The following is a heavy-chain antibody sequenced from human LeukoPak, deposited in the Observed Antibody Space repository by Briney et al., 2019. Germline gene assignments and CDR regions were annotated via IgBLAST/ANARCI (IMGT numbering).Heavy chain of an antibody. CDR2: ISYDGSNK. CDR1: GFTFTNYG. D-gene: IGHD6-6*01. J-gene: IGHJ4*01. CDR3: ASSSSSSSYSPGDY. V-gene: IGHV3-30*03. Sequence: PGGSLRLSCAASGFTFTNYGMHWVRQAPGKGPEWVAVISYDGSNKYYADSVKGRFTISRDNSKNTLSLQMNSLRPEDTAVYYCASSSSSSSYSPGDYWGQEPWSPSPQ.